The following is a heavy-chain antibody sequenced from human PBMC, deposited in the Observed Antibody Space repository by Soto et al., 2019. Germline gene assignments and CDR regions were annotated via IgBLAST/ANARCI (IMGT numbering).Heavy chain of an antibody. D-gene: IGHD1-26*01. CDR3: ARLYGTVSTFDY. Sequence: VSLRLSCGASGFIFSSHWMTWVRQAPGKGLEWVANIKPDGSDKYYVDSVKGRFTIYRDNAEHSLYLQMSSLRAEDTAVYYCARLYGTVSTFDYWGQGALVTVSS. CDR2: IKPDGSDK. CDR1: GFIFSSHW. J-gene: IGHJ4*02. V-gene: IGHV3-7*01.